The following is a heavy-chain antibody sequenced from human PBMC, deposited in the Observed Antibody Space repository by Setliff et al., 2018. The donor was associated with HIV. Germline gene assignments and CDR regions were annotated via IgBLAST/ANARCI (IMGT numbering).Heavy chain of an antibody. CDR1: GGTFSSYA. V-gene: IGHV1-18*01. Sequence: ASVKVSCKASGGTFSSYAISWVRQAPGQGLEWMGWISGYNGDTNYAQKLQGRVTMTTDTSTSTAYMELGSLRSDDTAIYYCARDPIRAVGVDFWSATNNWFGPWGQGTLVTVSS. J-gene: IGHJ5*02. D-gene: IGHD3-3*01. CDR3: ARDPIRAVGVDFWSATNNWFGP. CDR2: ISGYNGDT.